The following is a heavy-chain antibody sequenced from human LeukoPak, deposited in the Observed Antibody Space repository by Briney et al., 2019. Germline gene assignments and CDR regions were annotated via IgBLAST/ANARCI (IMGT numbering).Heavy chain of an antibody. CDR2: IWSDGNNR. V-gene: IGHV3-33*03. Sequence: GGSLRLSCAASGFTFSTYGMHWVRQAPGKGLEWVAVIWSDGNNRFYADSVKGRFTISRDNAKNSLYLQMNSLRAEDTALYYCARNYYDSSGYYYIDYWGQGTLVTVSS. D-gene: IGHD3-22*01. CDR3: ARNYYDSSGYYYIDY. J-gene: IGHJ4*02. CDR1: GFTFSTYG.